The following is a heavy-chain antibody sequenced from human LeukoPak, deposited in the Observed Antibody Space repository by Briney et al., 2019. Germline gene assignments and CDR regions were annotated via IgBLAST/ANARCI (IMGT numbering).Heavy chain of an antibody. CDR1: GFTFSRYT. CDR2: IKQDGSEK. Sequence: GGSLRLSCAASGFTFSRYTMHWVRQAPGKGLEWVANIKQDGSEKYYVDSAKGRFTISRDNSKNTLYLQMNSLRAEDTAVYYCAKYQLLLGYYYYYMDVWGKGTTVTVSS. J-gene: IGHJ6*03. V-gene: IGHV3-7*03. CDR3: AKYQLLLGYYYYYMDV. D-gene: IGHD2-2*01.